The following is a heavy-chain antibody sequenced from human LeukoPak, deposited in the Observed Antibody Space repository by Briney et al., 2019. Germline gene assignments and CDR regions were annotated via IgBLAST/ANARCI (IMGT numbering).Heavy chain of an antibody. D-gene: IGHD2-15*01. J-gene: IGHJ4*02. CDR3: ARESMSGGYFDH. CDR2: INPNTGGT. Sequence: ASVKVSCKASGYTFTGYYMHWVRQAPGQGLEWMGRINPNTGGTNNAQKFQGRVTMTRDTSISTASMELSRLKSDDTAVYYCARESMSGGYFDHWGQGTLVTVSS. CDR1: GYTFTGYY. V-gene: IGHV1-2*06.